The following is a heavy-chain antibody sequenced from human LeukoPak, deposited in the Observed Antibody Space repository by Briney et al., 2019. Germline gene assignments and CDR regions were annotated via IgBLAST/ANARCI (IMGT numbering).Heavy chain of an antibody. V-gene: IGHV3-21*01. J-gene: IGHJ6*04. D-gene: IGHD3-10*02. CDR2: ISSSSSYV. CDR1: GFTFSSYS. Sequence: GGPLRLSCAASGFTFSSYSMNWVRQAPGKGLEWVSSISSSSSYVYYADSVKGRFTISRDNAKNSLYLQMNSLRAEDTAVYYCAELGITMIGGVWGKGTTVTISS. CDR3: AELGITMIGGV.